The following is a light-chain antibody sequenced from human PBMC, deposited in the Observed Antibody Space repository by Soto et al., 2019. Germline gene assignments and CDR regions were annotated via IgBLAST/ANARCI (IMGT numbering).Light chain of an antibody. CDR3: QKYNSAPT. CDR1: QGISNY. V-gene: IGKV1-27*01. J-gene: IGKJ1*01. CDR2: AAS. Sequence: DIQMTQSPSSLSASVRDRVTITCRASQGISNYLAWYQQKPGKVPKLLIYAASTLQSGVPSRFSGSGSGTDFTLTISSLQPEDVATYYCQKYNSAPTFGQGTKVEIK.